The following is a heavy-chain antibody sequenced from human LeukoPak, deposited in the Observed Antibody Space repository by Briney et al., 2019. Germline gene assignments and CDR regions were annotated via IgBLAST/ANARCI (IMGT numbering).Heavy chain of an antibody. V-gene: IGHV1-3*01. CDR3: ATYPYYYDSSGYPFDY. D-gene: IGHD3-22*01. Sequence: ASVKVSCKASGYTFTSYAMHWVRQAPGQRLEWMGWINAGNGNTKYSQKFQGRVTITRDTSASTAYMELSSLRSEDTAVYYCATYPYYYDSSGYPFDYWGQGTLVTVSS. CDR1: GYTFTSYA. J-gene: IGHJ4*02. CDR2: INAGNGNT.